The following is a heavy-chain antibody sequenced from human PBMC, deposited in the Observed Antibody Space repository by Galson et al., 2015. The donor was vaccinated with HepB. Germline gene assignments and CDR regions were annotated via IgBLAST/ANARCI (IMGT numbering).Heavy chain of an antibody. J-gene: IGHJ3*02. D-gene: IGHD3-10*01. Sequence: SLRLSCAASGFTFSSYAMHWVRQAPGKGLEWVAVISYDGSNKYYADSVKGRFTISRDNSKNTLYLQMNSLRAEDTAVYYCARVADYDVGGSGSYFAFDIWGQGTMVTVSS. CDR3: ARVADYDVGGSGSYFAFDI. CDR2: ISYDGSNK. V-gene: IGHV3-30*04. CDR1: GFTFSSYA.